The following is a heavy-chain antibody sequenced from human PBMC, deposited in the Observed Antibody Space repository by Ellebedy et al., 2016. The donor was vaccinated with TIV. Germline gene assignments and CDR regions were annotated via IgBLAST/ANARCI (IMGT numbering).Heavy chain of an antibody. J-gene: IGHJ6*02. CDR2: ISAYNGNT. CDR1: SYTFTSYG. CDR3: ARDPAKIYYYYGMDV. V-gene: IGHV1-18*01. Sequence: ASVKVSXKASSYTFTSYGISWVRQAPGQGLEWMGWISAYNGNTNYAQKFQGRVTITRDTSASTAYMELSSLRSEDTAVYYCARDPAKIYYYYGMDVWGQGTTVTVSS.